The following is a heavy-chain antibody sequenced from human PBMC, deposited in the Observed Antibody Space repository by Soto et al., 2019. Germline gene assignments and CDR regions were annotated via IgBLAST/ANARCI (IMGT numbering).Heavy chain of an antibody. Sequence: ASVKVSCKASGGTFSSYTISCVRQAPGQGLEWMGRIIAYNGNTNYTQKLQGRVTITTDKSTSTAYMELRSLRSDDTAVYYCARDLHSSGWTRFDYWGQGTLVTVSS. D-gene: IGHD6-19*01. J-gene: IGHJ4*02. V-gene: IGHV1-18*01. CDR3: ARDLHSSGWTRFDY. CDR2: IIAYNGNT. CDR1: GGTFSSYT.